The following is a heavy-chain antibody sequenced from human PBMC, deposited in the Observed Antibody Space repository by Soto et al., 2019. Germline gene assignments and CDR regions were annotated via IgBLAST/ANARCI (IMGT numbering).Heavy chain of an antibody. J-gene: IGHJ6*01. CDR3: ESSVVTHYYYYGMDV. Sequence: PGEALKISCKTSGHTFTSYWIGWVRQKPGKGLEWMGIIYPADSDTRYSPSFQGQVTISVDKSISTAYLQWNSLKASDTAMYYCESSVVTHYYYYGMDVWGQGTSVTVSS. CDR1: GHTFTSYW. D-gene: IGHD2-21*02. V-gene: IGHV5-51*01. CDR2: IYPADSDT.